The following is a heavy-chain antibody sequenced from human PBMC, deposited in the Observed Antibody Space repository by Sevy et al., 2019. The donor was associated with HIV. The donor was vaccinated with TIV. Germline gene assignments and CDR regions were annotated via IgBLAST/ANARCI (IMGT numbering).Heavy chain of an antibody. CDR2: ISNSSSYI. Sequence: GGSLRLSCAASGLRFSNYNMNWVRQAPGQGLEWVACISNSSSYIYYVDSVKGRFTISRDNAKNSLYLQMNSRRAEDTAVYYCASEKEQLVLWPYYGMDVWGQGTTVTVSS. V-gene: IGHV3-21*01. CDR1: GLRFSNYN. D-gene: IGHD6-13*01. CDR3: ASEKEQLVLWPYYGMDV. J-gene: IGHJ6*02.